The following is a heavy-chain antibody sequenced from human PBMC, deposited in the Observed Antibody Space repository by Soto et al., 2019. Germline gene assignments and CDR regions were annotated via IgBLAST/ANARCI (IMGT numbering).Heavy chain of an antibody. D-gene: IGHD3-10*01. V-gene: IGHV4-59*01. Sequence: SETLSLTCTVSGGSISGYYWSWIRQPPGKGLEWIGYMYKTGSTVYNPSFKSRVTISVDTSKNQFSLKLNSVTAADTAVYYCARHNYGSGSTYFDYWGQGTLVTVS. CDR1: GGSISGYY. J-gene: IGHJ4*02. CDR2: MYKTGST. CDR3: ARHNYGSGSTYFDY.